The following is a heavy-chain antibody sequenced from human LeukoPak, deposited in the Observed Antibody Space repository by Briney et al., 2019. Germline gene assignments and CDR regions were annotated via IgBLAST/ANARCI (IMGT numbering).Heavy chain of an antibody. CDR3: AREDPQTRVPEGMDV. V-gene: IGHV4-59*01. CDR1: GGSISSYY. CDR2: TYTSGST. J-gene: IGHJ6*02. Sequence: KPSETLSLTCTVSGGSISSYYWSWIRQPPGKGLEWIGYTYTSGSTNYNPSLKSRVTISVDTSKNQFSLKLNSVTAADTAVYYCAREDPQTRVPEGMDVWGQGTTVTVSS. D-gene: IGHD4/OR15-4a*01.